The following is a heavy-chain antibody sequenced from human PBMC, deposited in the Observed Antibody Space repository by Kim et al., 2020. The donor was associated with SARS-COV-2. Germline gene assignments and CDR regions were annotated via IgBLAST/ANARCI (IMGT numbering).Heavy chain of an antibody. J-gene: IGHJ4*02. Sequence: GGSLRLSCAASGFTFSSYSMNWVRQAPGKGLEWVSSISSSSSYIYYADSVKGRFTISRDNAKNSLYLQMNSLRAEDTAVYYCARDPLSIVAGDFDYWGQGTLVTVSS. CDR2: ISSSSSYI. V-gene: IGHV3-21*01. D-gene: IGHD6-19*01. CDR3: ARDPLSIVAGDFDY. CDR1: GFTFSSYS.